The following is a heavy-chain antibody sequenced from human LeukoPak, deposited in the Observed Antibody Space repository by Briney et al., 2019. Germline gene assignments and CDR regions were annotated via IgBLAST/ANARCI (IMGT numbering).Heavy chain of an antibody. CDR3: ARESLSGSCFDY. J-gene: IGHJ4*02. CDR2: IYYSGST. D-gene: IGHD1-26*01. CDR1: GGSVSSGSYY. Sequence: SETLSLTCTVSGGSVSSGSYYWSWIWQPPGKGLEWIGYIYYSGSTDYNPSLKSRVTISVDTSKNQFSLKLSSVTAADTAVYYCARESLSGSCFDYWGQGTLVTVSS. V-gene: IGHV4-61*01.